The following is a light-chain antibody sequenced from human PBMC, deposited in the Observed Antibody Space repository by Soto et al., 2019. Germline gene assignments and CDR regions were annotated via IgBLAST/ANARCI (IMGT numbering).Light chain of an antibody. V-gene: IGLV3-21*04. J-gene: IGLJ2*01. CDR3: QVWDGSSDPVV. Sequence: SYELTQPPSVSVAPGKTARITCGGNNIGSKSVHWYQQKPGQAPVLVIYYDSDRPSGIPERFSGSNSGNTATLTISRVEAGDEADYYCQVWDGSSDPVVFGGGTKVTVL. CDR1: NIGSKS. CDR2: YDS.